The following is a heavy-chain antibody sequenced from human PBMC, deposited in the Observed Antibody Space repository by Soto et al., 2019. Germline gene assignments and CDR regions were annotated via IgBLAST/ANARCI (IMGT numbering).Heavy chain of an antibody. Sequence: EEQLVESGGGLVQPGGSLRLSCAPSGFTFRSSWMNWVRQAPGRGLEWVANIHPDGTATYYVDSVKGRFTISRDNAANSLYLQMTSLTVEDTVIYYCTRVSPLPVAAYWGQGPLVTVS. CDR1: GFTFRSSW. V-gene: IGHV3-7*01. CDR3: TRVSPLPVAAY. D-gene: IGHD6-19*01. CDR2: IHPDGTAT. J-gene: IGHJ4*02.